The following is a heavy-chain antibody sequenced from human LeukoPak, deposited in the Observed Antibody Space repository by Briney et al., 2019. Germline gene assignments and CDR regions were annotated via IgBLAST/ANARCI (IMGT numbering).Heavy chain of an antibody. CDR2: IIPIFGTA. CDR3: ARGWDYDSGGRPTAYVY. J-gene: IGHJ4*02. V-gene: IGHV1-69*06. Sequence: ASVKVSCTASGYTFTSYGISWVRQAPGQGLEWMGGIIPIFGTANYAQKFQGRVTITADKSTSTVYMELNSLKSEDTAVYHCARGWDYDSGGRPTAYVYWGQGTLVTVSS. CDR1: GYTFTSYG. D-gene: IGHD3-22*01.